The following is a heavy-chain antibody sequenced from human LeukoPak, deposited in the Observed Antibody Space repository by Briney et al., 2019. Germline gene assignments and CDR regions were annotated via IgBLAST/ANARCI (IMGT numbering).Heavy chain of an antibody. CDR2: IIPILGIA. CDR1: GGTFSSYT. Sequence: GASVKVSCKASGGTFSSYTISGVRQAPGQGLEWMGRIIPILGIANYAQKFQGRVTITADKSTSTAYMELSSLRSEDTAVYYCAKTHSPYCGGDCPFDYWGQGTLVTVSS. CDR3: AKTHSPYCGGDCPFDY. V-gene: IGHV1-69*02. D-gene: IGHD2-21*02. J-gene: IGHJ4*02.